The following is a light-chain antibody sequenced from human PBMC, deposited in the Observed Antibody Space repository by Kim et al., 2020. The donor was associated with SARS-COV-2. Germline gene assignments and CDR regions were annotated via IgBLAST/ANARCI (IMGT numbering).Light chain of an antibody. Sequence: GQRVTISCSGSSSNIGVNYVYWYQQLPGAAPKLLIYRNRQRPSGVPDRFSGSKSGTSASLVISGLRSEDEAHYYCVAWDDSLSGRVFGGGTKLTVL. CDR1: SSNIGVNY. CDR3: VAWDDSLSGRV. V-gene: IGLV1-47*01. J-gene: IGLJ3*02. CDR2: RNR.